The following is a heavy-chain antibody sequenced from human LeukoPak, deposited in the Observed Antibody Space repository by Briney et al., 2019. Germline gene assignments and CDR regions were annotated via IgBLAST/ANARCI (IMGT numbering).Heavy chain of an antibody. CDR2: ISWNSGSI. CDR1: GFTFDDYA. V-gene: IGHV3-9*01. CDR3: ARGAGDCSSTSCYKGYYYYGMDV. Sequence: PGRSLRLSCAASGFTFDDYAMHWVRQAPGKGLEWVSGISWNSGSIGYADSVKGRFTISRDNAKNSLYLQMNSLRAEDTAVYYCARGAGDCSSTSCYKGYYYYGMDVWGQGTTITVSS. J-gene: IGHJ6*02. D-gene: IGHD2-2*02.